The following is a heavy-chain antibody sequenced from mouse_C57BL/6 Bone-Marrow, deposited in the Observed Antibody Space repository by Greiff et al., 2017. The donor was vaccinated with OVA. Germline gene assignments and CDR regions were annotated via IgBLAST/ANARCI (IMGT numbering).Heavy chain of an antibody. V-gene: IGHV5-4*01. D-gene: IGHD2-4*01. CDR3: ARDRVITAWFAY. CDR2: ISDGGSYT. Sequence: EVKVVESGGGLVKPGGSLKLSCAASGFTFSSYAMSWVRQTPEKRLEWVATISDGGSYTYYPDNVKGRFTISRDNAKNNLYLQMSHLKSEDTAMYYCARDRVITAWFAYWGQGTLVTVSA. J-gene: IGHJ3*01. CDR1: GFTFSSYA.